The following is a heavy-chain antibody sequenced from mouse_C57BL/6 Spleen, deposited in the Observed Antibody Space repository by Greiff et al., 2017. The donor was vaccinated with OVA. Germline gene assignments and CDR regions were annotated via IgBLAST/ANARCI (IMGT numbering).Heavy chain of an antibody. CDR3: ARMAYYGNYKYFDV. Sequence: QVTLKVCGPGILQPSQTLSLTCSFSGFSLSTFGMGVGWIRQPSGKGLEWLAHIWWDDDKYYNPALKSRLTISKDTSKNQVFLKIANVDTADTATYYCARMAYYGNYKYFDVWGTGTTVTVSS. CDR2: IWWDDDK. D-gene: IGHD2-10*01. J-gene: IGHJ1*03. V-gene: IGHV8-8*01. CDR1: GFSLSTFGMG.